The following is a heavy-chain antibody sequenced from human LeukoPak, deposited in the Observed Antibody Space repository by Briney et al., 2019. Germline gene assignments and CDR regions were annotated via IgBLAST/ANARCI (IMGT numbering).Heavy chain of an antibody. CDR1: GFTFSTHG. V-gene: IGHV3-33*01. Sequence: GGSLRLSCAASGFTFSTHGMHWVRQAPGKGLEWGAVLWYDGSNKYYADYVKGRFTISRDNSKNTLYLQMNSLRAEDTAVYYCARPPTAHLGDLLWIDYWGQGTLVTVSS. J-gene: IGHJ4*02. CDR2: LWYDGSNK. CDR3: ARPPTAHLGDLLWIDY. D-gene: IGHD3-10*01.